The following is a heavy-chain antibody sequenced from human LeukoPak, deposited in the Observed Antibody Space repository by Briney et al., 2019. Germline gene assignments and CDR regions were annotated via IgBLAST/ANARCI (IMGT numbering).Heavy chain of an antibody. D-gene: IGHD3-10*01. Sequence: GASVKVSCKASGYTFTSYGISWVRQAPGQGLEWMGWISAYNGNTNYAQKLQGRVTMTTDTSTSTAYMELRSLRSDDTAVYYCARGRYYGSGRLSNFDYWGQGTLVTVSS. J-gene: IGHJ4*02. CDR2: ISAYNGNT. CDR3: ARGRYYGSGRLSNFDY. CDR1: GYTFTSYG. V-gene: IGHV1-18*01.